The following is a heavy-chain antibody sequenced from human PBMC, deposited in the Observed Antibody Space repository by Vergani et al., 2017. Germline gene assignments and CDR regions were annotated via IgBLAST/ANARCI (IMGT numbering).Heavy chain of an antibody. CDR3: ASSPCSGGSCYVTYYYGMDV. D-gene: IGHD2-15*01. J-gene: IGHJ6*02. CDR2: INTGNGNT. Sequence: QVQLVQSGAEVKKPGASVKVSCKASGYTFTSYAMHWVRQAPGQRLEWMGWINTGNGNTKYSQKFQGRVTITRDTSASTAYMELSSLRSEDTAVYYCASSPCSGGSCYVTYYYGMDVWGQGTTVTVSS. V-gene: IGHV1-3*04. CDR1: GYTFTSYA.